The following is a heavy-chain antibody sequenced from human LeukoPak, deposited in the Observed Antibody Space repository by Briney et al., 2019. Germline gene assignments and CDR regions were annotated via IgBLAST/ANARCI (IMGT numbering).Heavy chain of an antibody. CDR3: ARDRSRSTGFDP. CDR2: ISTYKGNT. D-gene: IGHD1-14*01. Sequence: ASVKVSCKASGYSFTRYGISWVRQPPGKGLEWMGWISTYKGNTNYAQKLQGRVTMTTDTSTNTAYMELRSLRSDDTAVYYCARDRSRSTGFDPWGQGTLVTVSS. J-gene: IGHJ5*02. CDR1: GYSFTRYG. V-gene: IGHV1-18*01.